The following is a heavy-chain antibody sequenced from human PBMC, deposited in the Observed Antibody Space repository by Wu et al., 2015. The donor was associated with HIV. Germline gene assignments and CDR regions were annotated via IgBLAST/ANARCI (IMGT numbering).Heavy chain of an antibody. J-gene: IGHJ3*02. V-gene: IGHV1-46*01. CDR2: INPSGGST. CDR1: GYTFTSYY. D-gene: IGHD3-10*01. Sequence: QVQLVQSGAEVKKPGASVKVSCKASGYTFTSYYMHWVRQAPGQGLEWMGIINPSGGSTSYAQKFQGRVTMTRDTSTSTVYMELSSLRSEDTAVYYCLSMVRGSGTGHAFDIWGQGTMVTVSS. CDR3: LSMVRGSGTGHAFDI.